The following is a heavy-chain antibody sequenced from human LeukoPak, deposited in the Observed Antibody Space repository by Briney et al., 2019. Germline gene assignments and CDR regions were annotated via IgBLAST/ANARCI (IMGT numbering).Heavy chain of an antibody. J-gene: IGHJ4*02. CDR1: GFTFSSYS. CDR3: ARVEAAAGYAY. V-gene: IGHV3-21*01. D-gene: IGHD6-13*01. CDR2: ISSSSSYI. Sequence: AGGSLRLSCAASGFTFSSYSMNWVRQAPGKGLEWVSSISSSSSYIYYADSVKGRFTISRDNAKNSLYLQMNSLRAEDTAVYYCARVEAAAGYAYWGQGTLVTVFS.